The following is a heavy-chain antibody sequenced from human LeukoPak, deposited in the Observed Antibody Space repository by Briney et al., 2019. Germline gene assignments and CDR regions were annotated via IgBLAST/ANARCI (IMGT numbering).Heavy chain of an antibody. CDR2: INGGGGNT. CDR1: GFTFNNNA. D-gene: IGHD3-22*01. J-gene: IGHJ5*01. V-gene: IGHV3-23*01. Sequence: GASLRLSCAASGFTFNNNAMSWVRQAPGKGLEWVSGINGGGGNTNYADSVKGRFTISRDNYKNTLYLQMNSLRADDTAVYYCAKSLYSSAYMLDSWGQGTLVTVSS. CDR3: AKSLYSSAYMLDS.